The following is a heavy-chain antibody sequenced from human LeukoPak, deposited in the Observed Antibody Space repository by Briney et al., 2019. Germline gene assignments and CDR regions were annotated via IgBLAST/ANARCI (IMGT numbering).Heavy chain of an antibody. CDR1: GYTFTSYD. CDR3: ARDGRAESGSSYYYYYYGMDV. CDR2: MNPNSGDT. J-gene: IGHJ6*02. Sequence: ASGKVSCKASGYTFTSYDINWVRRATGQRLEWRGGMNPNSGDTGYAQKFQGRVTMTRNTSITTAYMELSSLRSEDTAVYYCARDGRAESGSSYYYYYYGMDVWGQGTTVTVSS. D-gene: IGHD1-26*01. V-gene: IGHV1-8*01.